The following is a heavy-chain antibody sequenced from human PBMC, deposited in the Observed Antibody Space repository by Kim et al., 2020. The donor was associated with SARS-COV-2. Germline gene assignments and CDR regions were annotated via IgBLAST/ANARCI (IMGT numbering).Heavy chain of an antibody. V-gene: IGHV3-7*01. CDR1: GFTFSSYW. J-gene: IGHJ6*03. D-gene: IGHD3-3*01. CDR2: IKQDGSEK. CDR3: ARDRGITIFGVVSKTYYYMDV. Sequence: GGSLRLSCAASGFTFSSYWMSWVRQAPGKGLEWVANIKQDGSEKYYVDSVKGRFTISRDNAKNSLYLQMNSLRAEDTAVYYCARDRGITIFGVVSKTYYYMDVWGKGTTVTVSS.